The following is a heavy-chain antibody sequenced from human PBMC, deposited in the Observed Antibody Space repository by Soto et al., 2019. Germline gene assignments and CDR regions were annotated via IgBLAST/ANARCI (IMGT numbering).Heavy chain of an antibody. J-gene: IGHJ3*02. Sequence: HPGGSLRLSCAASGFTFSSYEMNWVRQAPGKGLEWVSYISSSGSTIYYADSVKGRFTISRDNAKNSLYLQMNSLRAEDTAVYYCAREGLYSNAFDIWGQGTMVTVSS. D-gene: IGHD2-21*01. CDR1: GFTFSSYE. CDR3: AREGLYSNAFDI. CDR2: ISSSGSTI. V-gene: IGHV3-48*03.